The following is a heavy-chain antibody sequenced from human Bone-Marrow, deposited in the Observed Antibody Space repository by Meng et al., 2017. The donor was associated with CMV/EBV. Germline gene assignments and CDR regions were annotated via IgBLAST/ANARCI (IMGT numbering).Heavy chain of an antibody. CDR1: GYTLTSYD. CDR3: AITREDSSSWLYYYYGMDV. J-gene: IGHJ6*02. D-gene: IGHD6-13*01. V-gene: IGHV1-8*01. Sequence: SVKVSCKASGYTLTSYDINWVRQATGQGLEWMGWMNPNSGNTGYAQKFQGRVTMTRNTSISTAYMELSSLRSEDTAVYYCAITREDSSSWLYYYYGMDVCCQGTTVTVSS. CDR2: MNPNSGNT.